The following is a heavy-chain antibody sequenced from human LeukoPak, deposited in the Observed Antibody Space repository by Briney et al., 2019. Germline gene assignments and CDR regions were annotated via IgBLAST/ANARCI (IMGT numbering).Heavy chain of an antibody. V-gene: IGHV3-7*05. CDR1: GFTFSSHS. D-gene: IGHD2-8*01. Sequence: GGSLRLSSVVPGFTFSSHSMSWVRQAPGKGLEWVADITREGSAAYYVDSVKGRFSISRDNAKNSLYLQMNSLRAEDTAVYYCAKDWHNGDDPLFDYWGQGTVVTVSS. CDR2: ITREGSAA. J-gene: IGHJ4*02. CDR3: AKDWHNGDDPLFDY.